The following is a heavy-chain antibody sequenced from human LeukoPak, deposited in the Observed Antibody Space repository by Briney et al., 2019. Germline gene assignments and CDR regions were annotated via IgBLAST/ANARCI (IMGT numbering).Heavy chain of an antibody. Sequence: PGGSLRLSCAASGFSFYNYAMSWVRQAPGKGLEWLSGISGSGGTIYYVDSVKGRFTISRDNFKNTLYLQMNSLRAEDTAVYYCARAMMVVANLWGVYDYWGQGTLVTVSS. V-gene: IGHV3-23*01. D-gene: IGHD3-22*01. CDR2: ISGSGGTI. CDR1: GFSFYNYA. J-gene: IGHJ4*02. CDR3: ARAMMVVANLWGVYDY.